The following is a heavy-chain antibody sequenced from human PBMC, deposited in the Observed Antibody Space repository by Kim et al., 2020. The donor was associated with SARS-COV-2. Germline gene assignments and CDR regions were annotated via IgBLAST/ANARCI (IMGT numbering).Heavy chain of an antibody. CDR1: GGSISGYY. V-gene: IGHV4-59*01. CDR2: IYYSGNT. D-gene: IGHD2-15*01. Sequence: SETLSLTCTVSGGSISGYYWSWIRQPPGKGLEWIGYIYYSGNTNYNPSLKSRVTISVDTSKNQFSLKVNSVTAADTAVYYCARSTAWYFFDYWGQGTLVTVPS. J-gene: IGHJ4*02. CDR3: ARSTAWYFFDY.